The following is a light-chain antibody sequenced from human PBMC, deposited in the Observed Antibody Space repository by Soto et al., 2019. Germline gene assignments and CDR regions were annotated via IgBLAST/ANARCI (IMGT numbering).Light chain of an antibody. J-gene: IGKJ2*01. Sequence: DIQMTQSLSSLSASVGDTVTFTCRASQTVSTYLNWYLLKPGKAPKLLIYGASSLQSGVPSRFSANGSATEFALTISGLRPEDSATFYCQQSYKTPRTFGQGSRLEIK. CDR3: QQSYKTPRT. CDR1: QTVSTY. CDR2: GAS. V-gene: IGKV1-39*01.